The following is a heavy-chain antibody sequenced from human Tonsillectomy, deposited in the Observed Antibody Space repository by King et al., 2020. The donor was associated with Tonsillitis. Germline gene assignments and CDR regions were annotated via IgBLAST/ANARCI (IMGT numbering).Heavy chain of an antibody. J-gene: IGHJ5*02. CDR2: IKYDGSEK. V-gene: IGHV3-7*03. CDR3: ARGVDYSGTGNQLDL. D-gene: IGHD3-10*01. Sequence: VQLVESGGGLVQPGGSLRLSCAASGFIFSNYWMIWVRQAPGKGLEWVANIKYDGSEKNYVASVKGRFTISRDNTKSSLSLQMNSLRAEDTAVYYCARGVDYSGTGNQLDLWGQGTLVTVSS. CDR1: GFIFSNYW.